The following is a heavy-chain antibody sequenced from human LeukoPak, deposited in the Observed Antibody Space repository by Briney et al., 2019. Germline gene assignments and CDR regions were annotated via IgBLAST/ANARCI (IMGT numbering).Heavy chain of an antibody. CDR2: IYYSGST. CDR3: ARGLSGYYDILTPYYFDY. J-gene: IGHJ4*02. CDR1: GGSISSYY. D-gene: IGHD3-9*01. Sequence: PSETLSLTCTVSGGSISSYYWSWIRQPPGKGLEWIGYIYYSGSTNYNPSLKSRVTISVDTSKSQFSLKLSSVTAADTAVYYCARGLSGYYDILTPYYFDYWGQGTLVTVSS. V-gene: IGHV4-59*01.